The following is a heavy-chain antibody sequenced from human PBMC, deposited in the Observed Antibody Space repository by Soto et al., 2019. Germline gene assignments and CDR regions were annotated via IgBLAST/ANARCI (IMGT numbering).Heavy chain of an antibody. Sequence: FLRLSCAASGFTFDDFAMHWVRQAPGKGLEWVSGISWNSGSIGYADSVKGRFTISRDNAKNSLYLQISSLRSEDTALYFCTRGSHSDYGAYGYFEFWGQGSLVTVSS. CDR1: GFTFDDFA. CDR3: TRGSHSDYGAYGYFEF. V-gene: IGHV3-9*01. CDR2: ISWNSGSI. J-gene: IGHJ4*02. D-gene: IGHD4-17*01.